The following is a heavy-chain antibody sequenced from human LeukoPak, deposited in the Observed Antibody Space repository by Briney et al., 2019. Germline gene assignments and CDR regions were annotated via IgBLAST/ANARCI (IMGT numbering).Heavy chain of an antibody. J-gene: IGHJ3*02. CDR3: ARISYHDTFDM. D-gene: IGHD3-16*02. CDR1: GGSISSGSYY. Sequence: PSETLSLTCTVSGGSISSGSYYWSWIRQPAGKGLEWIGRIYTSGSTNYNPSLQSRVTLSIDTSKNQFSLKLSSMTAADTAVYYCARISYHDTFDMWGQGTMVTVSS. V-gene: IGHV4-61*02. CDR2: IYTSGST.